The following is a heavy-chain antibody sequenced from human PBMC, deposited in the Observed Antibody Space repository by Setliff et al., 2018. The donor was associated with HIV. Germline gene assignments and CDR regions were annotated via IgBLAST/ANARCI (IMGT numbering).Heavy chain of an antibody. D-gene: IGHD6-13*01. CDR2: INPNSGGT. CDR1: GYTFTGYY. V-gene: IGHV1-2*06. Sequence: ASVKVSCKASGYTFTGYYMHWVRQAPGQGLEWMGRINPNSGGTNYAQKLQGRVTMTRDTSISTAYMELSRLRSDDTAVYYWGSGEYSSSWSFRRKNNWFDPWGQGTLVTAPQ. CDR3: GSGEYSSSWSFRRKNNWFDP. J-gene: IGHJ5*02.